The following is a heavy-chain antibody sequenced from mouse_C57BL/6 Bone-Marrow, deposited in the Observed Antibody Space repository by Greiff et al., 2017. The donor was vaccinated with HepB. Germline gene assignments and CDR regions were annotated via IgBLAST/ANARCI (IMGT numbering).Heavy chain of an antibody. CDR2: INPSSGYT. V-gene: IGHV1-4*01. Sequence: LEESGAELARPGASVKMSCKASGYTFTSYTMHWVKQRPGQGLEWIGYINPSSGYTKYNQKFKDKATLTADKSSSTAYMQLSSLTSEDSAVYYCARLLYFDYWGQGTTLTVSS. CDR1: GYTFTSYT. D-gene: IGHD1-1*01. J-gene: IGHJ2*01. CDR3: ARLLYFDY.